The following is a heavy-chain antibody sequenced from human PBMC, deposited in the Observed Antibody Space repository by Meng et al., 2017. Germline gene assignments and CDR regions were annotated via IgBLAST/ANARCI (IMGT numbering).Heavy chain of an antibody. Sequence: GESLKISCKGSGYSFTSYWIGWVRQMPGKGLEWMGIIYPGDSDTRYSPSFQGQVTISADKSISTAYLQWSSLKASDTAMYYCARRVGSGSYYYYYHGMDVWGQGTTVTVSS. CDR2: IYPGDSDT. J-gene: IGHJ6*02. CDR1: GYSFTSYW. D-gene: IGHD1-26*01. V-gene: IGHV5-51*01. CDR3: ARRVGSGSYYYYYHGMDV.